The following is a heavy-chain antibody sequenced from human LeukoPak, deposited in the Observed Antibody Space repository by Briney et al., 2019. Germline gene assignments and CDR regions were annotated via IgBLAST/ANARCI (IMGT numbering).Heavy chain of an antibody. CDR1: GFTFSDYY. D-gene: IGHD4-17*01. CDR2: ISSSGSTI. J-gene: IGHJ4*02. V-gene: IGHV3-11*01. CDR3: ARHDYGDYDLDY. Sequence: GGSLRLSCAASGFTFSDYYMSWVRQAPGKGLEWVSYISSSGSTIYYADSVKGRFTISRDDAKNSLYLQMNSLRAEDTAVYYCARHDYGDYDLDYWGQGTLVTVSS.